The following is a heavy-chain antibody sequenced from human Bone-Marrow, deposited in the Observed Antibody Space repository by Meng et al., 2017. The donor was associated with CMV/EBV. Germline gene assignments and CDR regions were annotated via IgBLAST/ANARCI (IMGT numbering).Heavy chain of an antibody. Sequence: ETLSLTCAASGFTFSSYSMNWVRQAPGKGLEWVSSISSSSSYIYYADSVKGRFTISRDNAKNSLYLQMNSLRAEDTAVYYCARGGDGGIMVRGAVDYWGQGPRVTGSS. D-gene: IGHD3-10*01. CDR1: GFTFSSYS. CDR3: ARGGDGGIMVRGAVDY. CDR2: ISSSSSYI. V-gene: IGHV3-21*01. J-gene: IGHJ4*02.